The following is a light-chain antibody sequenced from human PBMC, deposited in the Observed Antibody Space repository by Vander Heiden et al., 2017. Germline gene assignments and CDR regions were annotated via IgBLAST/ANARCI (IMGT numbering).Light chain of an antibody. CDR2: GAS. CDR1: QSVSSSY. V-gene: IGKV3-20*01. J-gene: IGKJ3*01. CDR3: QQYGSSPGIFT. Sequence: EIVLTQSPGTLSLSPGERATLSCRASQSVSSSYLAWYQQKPGQAPRLLIYGASSRATGIPDRFSGSGSGTDFTLTISRLEPEDFAVYYCQQYGSSPGIFTFGPGTKVXSN.